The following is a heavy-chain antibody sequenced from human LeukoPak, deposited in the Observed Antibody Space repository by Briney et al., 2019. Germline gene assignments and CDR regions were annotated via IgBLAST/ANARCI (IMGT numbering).Heavy chain of an antibody. V-gene: IGHV1-2*06. CDR1: GYTFTGYY. CDR2: INPNSGGT. CDR3: ARDPAYILPSYYYYYYGMDV. Sequence: GASVKVSCKASGYTFTGYYMHWVRQAPGQGLEWMGRINPNSGGTNYAQKFQGRVTMTRDTSISTAYMELSRLRSDDTAVYYCARDPAYILPSYYYYYYGMDVWGQGTTVTVSS. J-gene: IGHJ6*02. D-gene: IGHD3-9*01.